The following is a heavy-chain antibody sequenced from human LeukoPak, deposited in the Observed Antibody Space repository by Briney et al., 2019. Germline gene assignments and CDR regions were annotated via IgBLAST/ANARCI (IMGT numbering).Heavy chain of an antibody. CDR3: ASLGYSSGWADEYFQH. D-gene: IGHD6-19*01. CDR1: GGSISSSNW. J-gene: IGHJ1*01. V-gene: IGHV4-4*02. CDR2: IYHSGST. Sequence: SETLSLTCAVSGGSISSSNWWSWVRQPPGKGLEWIGEIYHSGSTNYNPSLKSRVTISVDTSKNQFSLKLSSVTAADTAVYYCASLGYSSGWADEYFQHWGQGTLVTVSS.